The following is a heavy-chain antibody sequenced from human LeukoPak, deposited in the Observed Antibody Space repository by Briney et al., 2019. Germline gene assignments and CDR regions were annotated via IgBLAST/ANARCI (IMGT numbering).Heavy chain of an antibody. J-gene: IGHJ6*03. CDR3: ARGTYGSGSYYDYYYYYYMDV. Sequence: GASVKVSCKASGYTFTSYYMHWVRQAPGQGLEWMGWISAYNGNTNYAQKLQGRVTMTTDTSTSTAYMELRSLRSDDTAVYYCARGTYGSGSYYDYYYYYYMDVWGKGTTVTISS. CDR1: GYTFTSYY. V-gene: IGHV1-18*04. D-gene: IGHD3-10*01. CDR2: ISAYNGNT.